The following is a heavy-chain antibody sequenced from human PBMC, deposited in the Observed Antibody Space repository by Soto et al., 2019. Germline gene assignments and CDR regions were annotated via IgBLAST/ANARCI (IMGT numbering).Heavy chain of an antibody. CDR2: ITENGGST. CDR3: AKERATTPACAY. D-gene: IGHD4-17*01. Sequence: GGSLRLSCAASGFTFSRDVMSWVRQAPGEGLEWVSLITENGGSTYYADSVKGRFTISRDNTKNTIFLQMNSLRAEDTAVYYCAKERATTPACAYWGQGA. CDR1: GFTFSRDV. J-gene: IGHJ4*02. V-gene: IGHV3-23*01.